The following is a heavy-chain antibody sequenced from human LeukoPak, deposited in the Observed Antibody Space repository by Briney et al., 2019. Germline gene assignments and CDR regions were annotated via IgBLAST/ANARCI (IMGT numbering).Heavy chain of an antibody. D-gene: IGHD3-22*01. CDR1: GTTLTGMV. V-gene: IGHV1-69*13. CDR3: ASRFFSGRSGYDY. CDR2: IIPIFGTA. Sequence: GASVKSSGKLLGTTLTGMVSTWLRRPPGQGLDGWEGIIPIFGTANYAQKFQGRVTITADESTSTAYMELSSLRSEDTAVYYCASRFFSGRSGYDYWGQGTLVTVSS. J-gene: IGHJ4*02.